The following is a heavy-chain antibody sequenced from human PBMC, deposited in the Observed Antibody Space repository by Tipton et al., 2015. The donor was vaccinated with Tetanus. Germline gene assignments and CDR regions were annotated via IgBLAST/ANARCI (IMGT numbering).Heavy chain of an antibody. Sequence: TLSLTCAVYGGSFSGYYWSWIRQHPGKGLEWIGYIYYSGSTYYNPSLKSRVTISVDTSKNQFSLKLSSVTAADTAVYYCARASRIAAKIDPWGQGTLVTVSS. J-gene: IGHJ5*02. CDR2: IYYSGST. CDR3: ARASRIAAKIDP. V-gene: IGHV4-31*11. CDR1: GGSFSGYY. D-gene: IGHD6-13*01.